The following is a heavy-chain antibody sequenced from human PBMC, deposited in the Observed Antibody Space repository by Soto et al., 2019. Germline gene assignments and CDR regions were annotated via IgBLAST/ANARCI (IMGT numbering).Heavy chain of an antibody. CDR3: ARGSNGGNAFDAFDI. J-gene: IGHJ3*02. CDR2: INPSGGST. V-gene: IGHV1-46*01. CDR1: GYTFTSYY. Sequence: ASVKVSCKACGYTFTSYYMHWVRQAPGQGLEWMGIINPSGGSTSYAQKFQGRVTMTRDTSTSTVYMELSSLRSEDTAMYYCARGSNGGNAFDAFDIWGQGTMVTVS. D-gene: IGHD2-15*01.